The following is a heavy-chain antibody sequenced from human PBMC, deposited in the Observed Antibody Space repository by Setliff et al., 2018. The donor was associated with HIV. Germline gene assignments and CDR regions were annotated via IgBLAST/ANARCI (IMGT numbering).Heavy chain of an antibody. J-gene: IGHJ6*03. CDR2: ISSSSSYI. CDR3: ARDQPRITMIVVVPFPMDV. CDR1: GFSFRSYA. V-gene: IGHV3-21*01. Sequence: PGGSLRLSCAASGFSFRSYAVSWVRQAPGKGLEWVSSISSSSSYIYYADSVKGRFTISRDNAKNSLYLQMNSLRAEDTAVYYCARDQPRITMIVVVPFPMDVWGKGTTVTVSS. D-gene: IGHD3-22*01.